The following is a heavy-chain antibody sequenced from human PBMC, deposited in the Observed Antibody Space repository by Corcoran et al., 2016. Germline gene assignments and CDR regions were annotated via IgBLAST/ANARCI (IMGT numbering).Heavy chain of an antibody. J-gene: IGHJ4*02. Sequence: QVQLVQSGADVEKSGASVKVSCKASGYRFNDNTIHWVRQAPGQGLEWVGWISPNSGTKFAQRFQGRVTMTRDTFISTSYMELNSLTLDDTAVYYGARGSGSSWYDYWGQGTLVTVSS. V-gene: IGHV1-2*02. CDR3: ARGSGSSWYDY. CDR2: ISPNSGT. D-gene: IGHD6-13*01. CDR1: GYRFNDNT.